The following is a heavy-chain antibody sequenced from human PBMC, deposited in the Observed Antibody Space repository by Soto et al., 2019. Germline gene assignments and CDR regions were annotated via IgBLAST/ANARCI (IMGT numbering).Heavy chain of an antibody. Sequence: GGSLRLSCAASGFTFSSYAMHWVRPSPGKGLEWVAVISYDGTKKFFADSVKGRFAVSRDNSNDTVFLQMDSLRAEDTAVYYCAKDFLLWGSFPDPGASDYWGQGTQVTVSS. D-gene: IGHD3-16*01. V-gene: IGHV3-30*18. CDR1: GFTFSSYA. CDR2: ISYDGTKK. CDR3: AKDFLLWGSFPDPGASDY. J-gene: IGHJ4*02.